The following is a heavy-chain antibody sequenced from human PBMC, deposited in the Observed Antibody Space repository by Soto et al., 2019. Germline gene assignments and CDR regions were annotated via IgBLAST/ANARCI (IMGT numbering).Heavy chain of an antibody. CDR2: VYSNGNT. D-gene: IGHD3-10*01. Sequence: SETLSLTCTVSDDSLTTNKYAWTWIRQNPEKGLEWIGYVYSNGNTRSSPSLQSRVSMSVDASKSHFSLRLSSVTAADTAVYFCARASYFRPSGSYYFVSWGQGTLVTVSS. V-gene: IGHV4-31*03. J-gene: IGHJ4*02. CDR3: ARASYFRPSGSYYFVS. CDR1: DDSLTTNKYA.